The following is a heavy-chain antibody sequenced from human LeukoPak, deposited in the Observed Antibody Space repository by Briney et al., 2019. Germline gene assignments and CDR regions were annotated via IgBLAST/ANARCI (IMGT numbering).Heavy chain of an antibody. CDR2: IKTDGSST. J-gene: IGHJ4*02. Sequence: GGSLRLSCAASGFTFSSYWMHWVRQVPGKGLMWVSRIKTDGSSTSYADSVKGRFTISRDNAKNTLYLQMNSLRVEDTAVYYCARDFMYSISCAGCWGQGTLVTVSS. CDR3: ARDFMYSISCAGC. D-gene: IGHD6-13*01. CDR1: GFTFSSYW. V-gene: IGHV3-74*01.